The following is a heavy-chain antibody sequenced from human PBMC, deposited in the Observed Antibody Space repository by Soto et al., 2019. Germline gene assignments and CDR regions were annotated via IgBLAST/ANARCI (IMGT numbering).Heavy chain of an antibody. J-gene: IGHJ4*02. CDR3: ARDLGDGFLDY. CDR2: VNPSGGST. D-gene: IGHD5-12*01. CDR1: GYTFTGYY. V-gene: IGHV1-46*03. Sequence: QVQLVQSGAEVKKPEASVKVSCKASGYTFTGYYMHWVRQAPGQGLEWMGIVNPSGGSTSYAQKFQGRVTMTRDTSTSTVYMELSSLRSEVTAVYYCARDLGDGFLDYWGQGTLVTVSS.